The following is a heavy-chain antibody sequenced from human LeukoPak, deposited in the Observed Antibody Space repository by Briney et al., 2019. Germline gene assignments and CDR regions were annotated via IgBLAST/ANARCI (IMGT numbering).Heavy chain of an antibody. D-gene: IGHD3-16*02. V-gene: IGHV3-23*01. Sequence: GGSLRLSCAPSGFTFSSYAMSWVRQAPGKGLEWVSGISGSGDSTYYADSVKGRFTISRDKSRNTLYLQMNSLGAADTAVYYCTKDLTPGNAWGSYRFDYWGQGTLVTVSS. J-gene: IGHJ4*02. CDR2: ISGSGDST. CDR1: GFTFSSYA. CDR3: TKDLTPGNAWGSYRFDY.